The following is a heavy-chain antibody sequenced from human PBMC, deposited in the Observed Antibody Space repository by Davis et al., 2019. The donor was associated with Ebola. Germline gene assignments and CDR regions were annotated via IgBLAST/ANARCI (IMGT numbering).Heavy chain of an antibody. Sequence: PSETLSLTCTVSGGSISSYYWSWIRQPPGKGLEWIGYIYYSGSTNYNPSLKSRVTISVDTSKNQFSLKLSSVTAADTAVYYCARDSGLAVVTSDNWFDPWGQGTLVTVSS. V-gene: IGHV4-59*01. CDR2: IYYSGST. J-gene: IGHJ5*02. CDR1: GGSISSYY. D-gene: IGHD4-23*01. CDR3: ARDSGLAVVTSDNWFDP.